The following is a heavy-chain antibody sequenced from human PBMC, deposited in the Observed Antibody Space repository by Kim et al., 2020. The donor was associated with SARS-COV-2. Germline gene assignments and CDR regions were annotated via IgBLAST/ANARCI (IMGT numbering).Heavy chain of an antibody. V-gene: IGHV3-73*01. Sequence: GGSLRLSCAASGFTFSGSAMHWVRQASGKGLEWVGRIRSKANSYATTYTAAGKGRFTITSDDSKSTPYMQLSSLKTEDTAVYYCTSVPGTTSAGWDAFD. D-gene: IGHD1-1*01. CDR3: TSVPGTTSAGWDAFD. CDR1: GFTFSGSA. J-gene: IGHJ3*02. CDR2: IRSKANSYAT.